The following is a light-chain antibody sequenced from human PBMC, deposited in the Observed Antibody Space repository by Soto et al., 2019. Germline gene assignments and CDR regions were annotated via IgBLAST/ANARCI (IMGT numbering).Light chain of an antibody. Sequence: QYALTQPPSASGSPGQSVTISCTGTSSDVGGYKYVSWYQQHPGKVPKLMIYEVSKRPSGVPDRFSGSKSGNTASLTVSGLQAEDEADYYCSSYAGSNTDYVFGTGTKLTVL. CDR1: SSDVGGYKY. CDR2: EVS. CDR3: SSYAGSNTDYV. V-gene: IGLV2-8*01. J-gene: IGLJ1*01.